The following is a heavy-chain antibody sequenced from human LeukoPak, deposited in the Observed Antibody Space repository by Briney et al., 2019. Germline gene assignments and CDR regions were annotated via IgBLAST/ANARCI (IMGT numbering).Heavy chain of an antibody. CDR2: INHNGNVN. J-gene: IGHJ3*02. CDR3: ARTYYYDSSGCDAFDI. CDR1: GFTFSSYW. D-gene: IGHD3-22*01. Sequence: GGSLRLSCAASGFTFSSYWMNWARQAPGKGLEWVASINHNGNVNYYVDSVKGRFTISRDNAKNSLYLQMNSLRAEDTAVYYCARTYYYDSSGCDAFDIWGQGTMVTVSS. V-gene: IGHV3-7*03.